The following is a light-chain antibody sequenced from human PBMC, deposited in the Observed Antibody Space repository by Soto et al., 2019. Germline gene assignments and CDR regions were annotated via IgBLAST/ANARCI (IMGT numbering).Light chain of an antibody. CDR3: KKYHNWPFT. CDR2: AAS. Sequence: EIVLTQSPATLSVSPGEASTLSCKASQSVSSNLAWYQQKPGHVPRLLIYAASTRATGIPARLSGSGSGTDFTLTISSLQSEDSAVYYCKKYHNWPFTFGQGTRLEI. CDR1: QSVSSN. J-gene: IGKJ5*01. V-gene: IGKV3D-15*01.